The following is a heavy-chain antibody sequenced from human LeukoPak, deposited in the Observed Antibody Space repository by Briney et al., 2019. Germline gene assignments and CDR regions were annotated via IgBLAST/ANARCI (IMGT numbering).Heavy chain of an antibody. Sequence: ASVKVSCKASGYTFTSYGISWVRQAPGQGLEWMGWISAYNGNTNYAQKLQGRVTMTTDTSTSTAYMELRSLRSDDTAVYYCARLRSYSSSWYPYFDYWGQGTLVTVSS. CDR2: ISAYNGNT. CDR1: GYTFTSYG. V-gene: IGHV1-18*01. D-gene: IGHD6-13*01. J-gene: IGHJ4*02. CDR3: ARLRSYSSSWYPYFDY.